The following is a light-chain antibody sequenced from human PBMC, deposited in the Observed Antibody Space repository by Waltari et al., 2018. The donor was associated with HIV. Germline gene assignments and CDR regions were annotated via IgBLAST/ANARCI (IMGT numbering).Light chain of an antibody. J-gene: IGLJ2*01. CDR3: QSYDSSHVV. CDR2: GNS. CDR1: SSNIGAGYA. V-gene: IGLV1-40*01. Sequence: QSVLTQPPSVSGAPGQRATISCTGSSSNIGAGYAVHWYQPLPGTAPKLLIYGNSNRPSGVPDRFSGSKSGTSASLAITGLQAEDEADYYCQSYDSSHVVFGGGTKLTVL.